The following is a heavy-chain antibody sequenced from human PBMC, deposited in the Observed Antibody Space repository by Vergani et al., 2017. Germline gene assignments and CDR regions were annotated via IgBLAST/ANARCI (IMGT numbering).Heavy chain of an antibody. CDR3: SRDGGEYDKDALDV. CDR1: GCSISSGSYY. V-gene: IGHV4-61*02. D-gene: IGHD2-21*01. J-gene: IGHJ3*01. Sequence: QVQLQESGPGLVKPSQTLSLTCTVSGCSISSGSYYWSWIRQPAGKGLEWIGRSYTSGATNYNPSLRSRAIMSVDASKKQFSLKLTSVTAADTAVYYCSRDGGEYDKDALDVWGQGTKVTVTS. CDR2: SYTSGAT.